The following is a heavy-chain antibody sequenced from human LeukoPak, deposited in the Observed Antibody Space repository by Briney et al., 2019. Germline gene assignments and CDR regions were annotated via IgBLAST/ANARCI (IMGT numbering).Heavy chain of an antibody. D-gene: IGHD3-22*01. J-gene: IGHJ4*02. CDR3: ARVYYDSSGYPFDY. Sequence: PSETLSLTCTVSGGSISNYYWSWIRQPPGKGLEWIGYISYRGNTDYNPSLRSRVAISVDTSKNQFSLKLSSVTAADTAVYYCARVYYDSSGYPFDYWGQGTLVTVSS. CDR1: GGSISNYY. V-gene: IGHV4-59*01. CDR2: ISYRGNT.